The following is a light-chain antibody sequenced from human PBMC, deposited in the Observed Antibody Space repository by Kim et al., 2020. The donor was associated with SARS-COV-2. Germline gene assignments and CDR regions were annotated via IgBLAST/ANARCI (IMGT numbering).Light chain of an antibody. CDR1: NIGGKN. V-gene: IGLV3-21*04. CDR3: QVWDRSSAVV. CDR2: FNS. J-gene: IGLJ3*02. Sequence: SYELTQPPSVSVAPGKTAIITCGGNNIGGKNVHWYQQKPGQAPVVVIYFNSDRPSGIPERFSGSNSGNTATLTITRVEAGDEADYYCQVWDRSSAVVFGGGTQLTVL.